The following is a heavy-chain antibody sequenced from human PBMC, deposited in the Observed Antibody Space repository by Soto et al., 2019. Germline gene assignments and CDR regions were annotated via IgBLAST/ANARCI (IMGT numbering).Heavy chain of an antibody. D-gene: IGHD3-10*01. CDR2: INPNSGGT. Sequence: ASVKVSCKASGYTFTGYYMHWVRQAPGQGLEWMGWINPNSGGTNYAQKFQGRVTMTRDTSISTAYMELGRLRSDDTAVYYCARDLGSPYGMDVWGQGTTVTVSS. V-gene: IGHV1-2*02. CDR1: GYTFTGYY. J-gene: IGHJ6*02. CDR3: ARDLGSPYGMDV.